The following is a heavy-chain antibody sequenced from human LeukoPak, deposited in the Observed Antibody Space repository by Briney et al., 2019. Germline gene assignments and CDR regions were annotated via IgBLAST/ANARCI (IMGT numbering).Heavy chain of an antibody. Sequence: GGSLRLSCAASGFTFSSYAMSWVRQAPGKGLEWVSAISGSGGSTYYADSVKGRFTISRDNSKNTLYLQMNSLRAEDAAVYYCAKTFAHYYDSPFDYWGQGTLVTVSS. D-gene: IGHD3-22*01. CDR2: ISGSGGST. V-gene: IGHV3-23*01. CDR1: GFTFSSYA. J-gene: IGHJ4*02. CDR3: AKTFAHYYDSPFDY.